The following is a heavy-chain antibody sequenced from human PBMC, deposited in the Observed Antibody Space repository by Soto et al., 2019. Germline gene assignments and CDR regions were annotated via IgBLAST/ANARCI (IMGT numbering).Heavy chain of an antibody. CDR2: IHPGYSDI. J-gene: IGHJ4*02. Sequence: GESLKISCDGSGYDFNTYWIGLARQMPGKGLEWMGIIHPGYSDIRYSPSFQGQVTISADTSINTAHLQWSSLKASDTAMYYCARHTNGYNPLDYWGQGTLVTVSS. D-gene: IGHD5-12*01. CDR1: GYDFNTYW. V-gene: IGHV5-51*01. CDR3: ARHTNGYNPLDY.